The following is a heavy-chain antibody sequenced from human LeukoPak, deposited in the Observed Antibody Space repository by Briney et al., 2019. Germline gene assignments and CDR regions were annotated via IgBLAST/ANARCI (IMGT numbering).Heavy chain of an antibody. CDR3: ATDVTPSFCTGTSCPYGGYFDH. CDR1: SYTFTKYA. D-gene: IGHD2-2*01. V-gene: IGHV1-18*01. CDR2: INTRNGNT. J-gene: IGHJ4*02. Sequence: RASVTVSCAASSYTFTKYAFSWVRQAPGQGLEWMGWINTRNGNTYYEQKLRGRLTLTTDTSTNTAYMELRGLRSDDTAMYYCATDVTPSFCTGTSCPYGGYFDHWGQGTLVTVSS.